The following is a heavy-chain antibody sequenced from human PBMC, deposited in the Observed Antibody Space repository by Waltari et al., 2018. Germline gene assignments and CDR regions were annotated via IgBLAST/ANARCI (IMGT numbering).Heavy chain of an antibody. CDR2: IIPIFGTA. J-gene: IGHJ4*02. Sequence: QVQLVQSGAEVKKPGSSVKVSCKASGGTFSSYAISWVRQAPGQGLEWMGRIIPIFGTANYAQKFQGRVTITADKSTSTAYMELSSLRSEDTAVYYCARGLSGYCSGGSCYSHDYWGQGTLVTVSS. D-gene: IGHD2-15*01. V-gene: IGHV1-69*08. CDR3: ARGLSGYCSGGSCYSHDY. CDR1: GGTFSSYA.